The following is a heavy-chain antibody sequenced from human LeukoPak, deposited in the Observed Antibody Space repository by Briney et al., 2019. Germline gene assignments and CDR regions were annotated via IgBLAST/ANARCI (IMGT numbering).Heavy chain of an antibody. V-gene: IGHV4-59*01. CDR1: GGSFSGYY. J-gene: IGHJ3*02. D-gene: IGHD1-26*01. Sequence: PSETLSLTCAVYGGSFSGYYWSWIRQPPGKGLEWIGHISYSGNTNYNSSLRSRVTISVDTSNNQFSLRLSSVTAADTAVYYCARDSYTGNYFEDTFDIWGQGTMVTVSS. CDR2: ISYSGNT. CDR3: ARDSYTGNYFEDTFDI.